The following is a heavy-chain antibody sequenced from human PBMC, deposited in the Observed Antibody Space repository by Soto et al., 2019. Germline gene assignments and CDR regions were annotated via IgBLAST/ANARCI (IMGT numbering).Heavy chain of an antibody. Sequence: EVQLLESGGGLVQPGGSLRLSCAASGFTFSSYAMSWVRQAPGKGLEWVSAISGSGGSTYYADSVKGRFTISRDNSKNTLYLQMNSMSAEDTAVYYCAKDQLNSITMVRAFDYWGQGTLVTVSS. V-gene: IGHV3-23*01. CDR3: AKDQLNSITMVRAFDY. J-gene: IGHJ4*02. D-gene: IGHD3-10*01. CDR2: ISGSGGST. CDR1: GFTFSSYA.